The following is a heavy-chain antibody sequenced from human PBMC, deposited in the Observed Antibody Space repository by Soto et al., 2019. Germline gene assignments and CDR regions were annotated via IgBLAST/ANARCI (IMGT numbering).Heavy chain of an antibody. CDR3: ARADGYYVY. Sequence: EVQLVESGGGLVQPGGSLRLSCAASGFTFSTYAMHWVRQAPGKGLEYVSGISSNGGSTYYADSVKGRFTIPRDNSKNTLYLQMGSLRAEDMAVYYCARADGYYVYWGQGTLVTVSS. V-gene: IGHV3-64*07. D-gene: IGHD1-26*01. CDR2: ISSNGGST. J-gene: IGHJ4*02. CDR1: GFTFSTYA.